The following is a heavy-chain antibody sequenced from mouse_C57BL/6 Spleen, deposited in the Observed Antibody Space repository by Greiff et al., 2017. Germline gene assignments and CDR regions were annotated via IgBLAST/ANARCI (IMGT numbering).Heavy chain of an antibody. D-gene: IGHD1-3*01. CDR2: IDPSDSYT. CDR3: ASNFRMDY. V-gene: IGHV1-69*01. Sequence: QVQLQQSGAELVMPGASVKLSCKASGYTFTSYWMHWVKQRPGQGLEWIGEIDPSDSYTNYDQKFKGKSTLTVDKSSSTAYMQLSSLTSEDSAVYYCASNFRMDYWGQGTSVTVSS. CDR1: GYTFTSYW. J-gene: IGHJ4*01.